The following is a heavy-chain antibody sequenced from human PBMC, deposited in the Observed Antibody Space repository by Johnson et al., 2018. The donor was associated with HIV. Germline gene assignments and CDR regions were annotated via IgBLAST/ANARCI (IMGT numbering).Heavy chain of an antibody. V-gene: IGHV3-30*04. CDR3: AREMNAGNDAFDI. CDR1: GFTFSSYA. J-gene: IGHJ3*02. CDR2: ISYDGSNK. Sequence: QVQVVESGGGVVQPGRSLRLSCAASGFTFSSYAMHWVRQAPGKGLEWVAVISYDGSNKYYADSVKGRFTISRDNSKNTLYLQMNNLRAEDTAVYYCAREMNAGNDAFDIWGQGTMVTVSS.